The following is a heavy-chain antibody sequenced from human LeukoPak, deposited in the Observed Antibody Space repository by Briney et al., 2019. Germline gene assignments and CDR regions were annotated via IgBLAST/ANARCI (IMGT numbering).Heavy chain of an antibody. CDR1: GDSISSGDYY. CDR3: ARGGPYYDILTGYLYYFDY. Sequence: SETLSLTCTVSGDSISSGDYYWSWIRQPAGKGLEWIGRISSSGSTNYNPSLKSRVTMSVDTSKNQFSLKLSSVTAADTAVYYCARGGPYYDILTGYLYYFDYWGQGTLVTVSS. D-gene: IGHD3-9*01. V-gene: IGHV4-61*02. J-gene: IGHJ4*02. CDR2: ISSSGST.